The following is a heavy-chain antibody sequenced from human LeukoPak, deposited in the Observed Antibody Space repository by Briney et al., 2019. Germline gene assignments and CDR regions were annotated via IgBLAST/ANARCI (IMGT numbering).Heavy chain of an antibody. CDR1: GFTFSSYA. Sequence: GGSLRLSCAASGFTFSSYAMSWVRQAPGKGLEWVSAISGSGGSTYYADSVKGRFTISRDNSKNTLYLQMNSLRAEDTAVYYCAKDGGATTYTYYYYYYMDVWGKGTTVTVSS. D-gene: IGHD1-26*01. J-gene: IGHJ6*03. CDR3: AKDGGATTYTYYYYYYMDV. V-gene: IGHV3-23*01. CDR2: ISGSGGST.